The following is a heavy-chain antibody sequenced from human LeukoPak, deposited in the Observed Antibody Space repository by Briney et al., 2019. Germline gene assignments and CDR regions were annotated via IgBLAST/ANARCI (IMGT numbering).Heavy chain of an antibody. J-gene: IGHJ6*04. V-gene: IGHV3-21*01. D-gene: IGHD6-6*01. Sequence: GGSLRLSCAASGFTFSAYDMNRVRQAPGKGLEWVSYISRDSAFVYYADSVKGRLTISRDNAKNSLYLQMESLRGEDTAVYYCARDDASTARASGMDVWGIGTTVTVSS. CDR1: GFTFSAYD. CDR3: ARDDASTARASGMDV. CDR2: ISRDSAFV.